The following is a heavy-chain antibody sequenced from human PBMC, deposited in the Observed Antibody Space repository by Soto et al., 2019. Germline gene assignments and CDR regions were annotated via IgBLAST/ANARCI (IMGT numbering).Heavy chain of an antibody. CDR2: MNPKSGNT. J-gene: IGHJ4*02. Sequence: QVQLVQSGAEVKKPGASVKVSCKASRYTFISYDINWVRQATGQGLEWMGWMNPKSGNTGYAQNFQGRVTMTRNPSISTAYMELSSLRSEDTAVYYCARSPSWETTVSPYYFDYWGQGTLVTVSS. CDR3: ARSPSWETTVSPYYFDY. V-gene: IGHV1-8*01. D-gene: IGHD4-4*01. CDR1: RYTFISYD.